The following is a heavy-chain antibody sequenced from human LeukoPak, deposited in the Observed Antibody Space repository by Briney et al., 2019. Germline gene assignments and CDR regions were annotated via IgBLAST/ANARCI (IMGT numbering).Heavy chain of an antibody. CDR2: IYYSGST. J-gene: IGHJ6*02. CDR1: GGSISSYY. V-gene: IGHV4-59*01. D-gene: IGHD1-1*01. CDR3: ARVGGTNYYYYGMDV. Sequence: PSETLSLTCTVSGGSISSYYWSWIRQPPGKGLEWIGYIYYSGSTNYNPSLKSRVTISVDTSKNQFSLKLSSVTAADTAVYYCARVGGTNYYYYGMDVWGQGTTVTVSS.